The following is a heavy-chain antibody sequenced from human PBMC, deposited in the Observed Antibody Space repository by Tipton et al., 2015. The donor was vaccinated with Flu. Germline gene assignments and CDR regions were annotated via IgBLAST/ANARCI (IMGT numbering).Heavy chain of an antibody. D-gene: IGHD4-17*01. J-gene: IGHJ6*02. CDR1: AGSVSTRNW. CDR2: IFHTGST. Sequence: TLSLTCSVSAGSVSTRNWWNWVRQPPGKGLEWIAEIFHTGSTNYNPSLESRVTVSVDKSKNHFSLRLNSVTAADTAVYYCAGSTTVNMLGYYGLDVWGQGTTVTVSS. V-gene: IGHV4-4*02. CDR3: AGSTTVNMLGYYGLDV.